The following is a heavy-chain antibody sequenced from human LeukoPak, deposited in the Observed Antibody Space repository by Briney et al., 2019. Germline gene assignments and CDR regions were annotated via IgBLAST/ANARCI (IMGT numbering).Heavy chain of an antibody. V-gene: IGHV3-30*03. D-gene: IGHD3-22*01. CDR2: ISFDGTIK. CDR3: VREVYFYDDSAMEGGFDI. CDR1: GFTFSSYS. Sequence: GGFLRLSCAASGFTFSSYSMNWVRQAPGKGLEWVAVISFDGTIKYYGDSVNGRFTISRDNAKNTLYLQMNSLRGEDTAVYYCVREVYFYDDSAMEGGFDIWGHGTVVTVSS. J-gene: IGHJ3*02.